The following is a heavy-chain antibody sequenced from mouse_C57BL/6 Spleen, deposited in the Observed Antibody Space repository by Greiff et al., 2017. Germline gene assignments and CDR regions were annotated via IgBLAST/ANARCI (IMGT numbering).Heavy chain of an antibody. V-gene: IGHV2-9-1*01. J-gene: IGHJ1*03. CDR1: GFSLTSYA. D-gene: IGHD2-3*01. CDR3: ARNWGGYDGLRWYFDV. CDR2: IWTGGGT. Sequence: VKLVESGPGLVAPSQSLSITCTVSGFSLTSYAISWVRQPPGKGLEWLGVIWTGGGTNYNSALKSRLSISKDNSKSQVFLKMNSLQTDDTARYYCARNWGGYDGLRWYFDVWGTGTTVTVSS.